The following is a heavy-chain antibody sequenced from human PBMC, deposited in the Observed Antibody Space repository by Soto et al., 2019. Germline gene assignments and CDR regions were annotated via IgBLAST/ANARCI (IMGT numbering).Heavy chain of an antibody. V-gene: IGHV3-23*01. J-gene: IGHJ4*02. CDR3: TKDHQYSSGWIEGDY. D-gene: IGHD6-19*01. CDR1: GFTFSSYA. Sequence: EVQLLESGGGLVQPGGSLRLSCAASGFTFSSYAMSWVRQAPGKGLEWVSAISGSGGSTYYADSVKGRFTISRDNSKNTLYLQMNSLRAEDTAVYYCTKDHQYSSGWIEGDYWGQGTLVTVSS. CDR2: ISGSGGST.